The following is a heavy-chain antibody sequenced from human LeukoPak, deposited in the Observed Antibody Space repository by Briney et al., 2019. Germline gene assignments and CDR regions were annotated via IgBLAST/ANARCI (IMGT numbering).Heavy chain of an antibody. CDR2: INPNSGGT. Sequence: ASVKVSCKASGYTFTGYYMHWVRQAPGQGLEWMGWINPNSGGTNYAQKFQGRVTMTRDTSISTAYMELSRLRSDDTAVYYCAKGFGGVIVNTERTDYWGQGTLVTVSS. CDR1: GYTFTGYY. CDR3: AKGFGGVIVNTERTDY. V-gene: IGHV1-2*02. J-gene: IGHJ4*02. D-gene: IGHD3-16*02.